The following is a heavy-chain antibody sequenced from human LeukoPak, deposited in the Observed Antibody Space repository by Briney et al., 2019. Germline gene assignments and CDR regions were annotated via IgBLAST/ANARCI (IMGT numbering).Heavy chain of an antibody. D-gene: IGHD4-17*01. Sequence: SETLSLTCTVSGGSISSSSYYWGWIRQPPGKGLEWIGSIYYSGSTYYNPSLKSRVTISVDTSKNQFSLKLSSVTAADTAVYYCARVDYGDFNFDYWGQGTLVTVSS. CDR2: IYYSGST. J-gene: IGHJ4*02. CDR1: GGSISSSSYY. CDR3: ARVDYGDFNFDY. V-gene: IGHV4-39*07.